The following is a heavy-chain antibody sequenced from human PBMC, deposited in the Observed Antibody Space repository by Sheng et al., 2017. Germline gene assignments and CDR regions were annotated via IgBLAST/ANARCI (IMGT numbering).Heavy chain of an antibody. CDR3: ARVKIVVVPAASYYFDY. CDR1: GGSISSGSYY. J-gene: IGHJ4*02. CDR2: IYTSGST. D-gene: IGHD2-2*01. Sequence: QVQLQESGPGLVKPSQTLSLTCTVSGGSISSGSYYWSWIRQPAGKGLEWIGRIYTSGSTNYNPSSTSRVTISVDTSKNQFSLKLSSVTAADTAVYYCARVKIVVVPAASYYFDYWGQGTLVTV. V-gene: IGHV4-61*02.